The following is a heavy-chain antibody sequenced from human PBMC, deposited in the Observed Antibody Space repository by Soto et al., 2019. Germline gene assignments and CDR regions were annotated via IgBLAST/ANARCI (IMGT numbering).Heavy chain of an antibody. V-gene: IGHV3-23*01. D-gene: IGHD6-19*01. CDR3: AKASGDFGS. Sequence: EVQLLESGGGLVQPGGALRLSCAASGFTFSSYAMSWVRQAPGKGLEWVSTISTRGGSTYYADSVKGRFTISRDNSKNTLYLQMNSLRADDTAVYYCAKASGDFGSRGQGNIVTVSS. CDR2: ISTRGGST. CDR1: GFTFSSYA. J-gene: IGHJ4*02.